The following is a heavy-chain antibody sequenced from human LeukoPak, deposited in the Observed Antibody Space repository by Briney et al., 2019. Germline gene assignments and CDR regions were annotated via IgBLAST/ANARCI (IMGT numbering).Heavy chain of an antibody. Sequence: SETLSLTCTVSGGSISSSSYYWGWIRQPPGKGLEWIGSIYYSGSTYYNPSLKSRVTISVDTSKTQFSLKLSSVTAADTAVYYCARQSGWYPHWYFDLWGRGTLVTVSS. CDR3: ARQSGWYPHWYFDL. CDR1: GGSISSSSYY. D-gene: IGHD6-19*01. J-gene: IGHJ2*01. CDR2: IYYSGST. V-gene: IGHV4-39*01.